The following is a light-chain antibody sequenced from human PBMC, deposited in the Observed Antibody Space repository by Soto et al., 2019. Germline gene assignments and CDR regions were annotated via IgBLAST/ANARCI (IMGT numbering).Light chain of an antibody. CDR3: QHYGSSPWN. J-gene: IGKJ1*01. V-gene: IGKV3-20*01. CDR2: GAS. CDR1: QSVSSSY. Sequence: EIVLTQSPGTLSLSPGERATLSCRASQSVSSSYLAWYQQKPGQAPRLLIYGASSRATGIPDRFSGSGSGTVFTLTISRLEPEDFAVYYCQHYGSSPWNFGQWTKVEIK.